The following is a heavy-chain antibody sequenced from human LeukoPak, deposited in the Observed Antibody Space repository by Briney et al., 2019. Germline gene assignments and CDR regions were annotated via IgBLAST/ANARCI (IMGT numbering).Heavy chain of an antibody. V-gene: IGHV4-30-2*01. CDR2: IYPRGNT. Sequence: PSETLSLTCAVSGVSISSGSYSWSRIRQPPGKGREWIGYIYPRGNTYYNPSLKSRVFLSLDKSANQFSLNLSSVTAADTAVYYCARFSPRAMGNYLDFWGQGTLVTVSS. D-gene: IGHD7-27*01. J-gene: IGHJ4*02. CDR3: ARFSPRAMGNYLDF. CDR1: GVSISSGSYS.